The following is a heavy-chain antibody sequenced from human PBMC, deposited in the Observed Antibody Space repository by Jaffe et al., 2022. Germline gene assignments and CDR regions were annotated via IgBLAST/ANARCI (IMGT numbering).Heavy chain of an antibody. V-gene: IGHV3-7*05. D-gene: IGHD3-22*01. CDR2: IKQDGSEK. Sequence: EVQLVESGGGLVQPGGSLRLSCAASGFTFSSYWMSWVRQAPGKGLEWVANIKQDGSEKYYVDSVKGRFTISRDNAKNSLYLQMNSLRAEDTAVYYCARVQDYYYDSSGYYEEGYYFDYWGQGTLVTVSS. J-gene: IGHJ4*02. CDR3: ARVQDYYYDSSGYYEEGYYFDY. CDR1: GFTFSSYW.